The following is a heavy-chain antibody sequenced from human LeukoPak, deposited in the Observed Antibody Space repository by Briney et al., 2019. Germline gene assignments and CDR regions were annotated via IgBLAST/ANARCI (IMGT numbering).Heavy chain of an antibody. D-gene: IGHD3-9*01. Sequence: GGSLRLSCAASGFTFSSYAMSWVRQAPGKGLEWVSGINWNGGSTGYADSVKGRFTISRDNAKNSLYLQMNSLRAEDTAVYYCARDGHYDILTGYFQDWGQGTLVTVSS. V-gene: IGHV3-20*04. CDR3: ARDGHYDILTGYFQD. CDR1: GFTFSSYA. J-gene: IGHJ1*01. CDR2: INWNGGST.